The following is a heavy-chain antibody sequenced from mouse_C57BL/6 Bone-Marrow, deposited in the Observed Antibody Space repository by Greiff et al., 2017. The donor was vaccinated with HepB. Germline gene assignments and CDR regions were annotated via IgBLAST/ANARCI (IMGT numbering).Heavy chain of an antibody. Sequence: VQLQQSGAELVKPGASVKLSCKASGYTFTSYWMHWVKQRPEQGLEWIGRIDPEDGETKYNQKFQGKATITADKSSNTAYLQLSSLTSEDTSVDYGARFPYNFVFYFDYGGQGTTLTVSS. CDR2: IDPEDGET. CDR1: GYTFTSYW. D-gene: IGHD1-3*01. J-gene: IGHJ2*01. V-gene: IGHV14-2*02. CDR3: ARFPYNFVFYFDY.